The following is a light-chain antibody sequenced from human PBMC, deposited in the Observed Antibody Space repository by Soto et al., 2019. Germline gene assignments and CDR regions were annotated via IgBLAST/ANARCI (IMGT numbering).Light chain of an antibody. CDR3: QQSYSTPYT. CDR1: QSIRNY. V-gene: IGKV1-39*01. Sequence: DIQMTQSPSSLSASVGDRVTITCRASQSIRNYLNWYQQKPGKAPKLLIYAASSLQSGVTTRFSGSGSGTDFTLTISSLQPEDFATYYCQQSYSTPYTFGQGTKLEIK. J-gene: IGKJ2*01. CDR2: AAS.